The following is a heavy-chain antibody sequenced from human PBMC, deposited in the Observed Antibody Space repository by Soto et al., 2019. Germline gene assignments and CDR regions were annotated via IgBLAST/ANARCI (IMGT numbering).Heavy chain of an antibody. CDR2: INPNSGGT. CDR3: ARLVPIAALPRDY. CDR1: GYTFPGYY. J-gene: IGHJ4*02. D-gene: IGHD6-6*01. V-gene: IGHV1-2*02. Sequence: GASVKVSCKACGYTFPGYYLHWVRQAPGQGLEWMGWINPNSGGTNYAQTFQGRVTMTRDTSISTAYMELSRLRSDDTAEYYCARLVPIAALPRDYWGQGTLVTVSS.